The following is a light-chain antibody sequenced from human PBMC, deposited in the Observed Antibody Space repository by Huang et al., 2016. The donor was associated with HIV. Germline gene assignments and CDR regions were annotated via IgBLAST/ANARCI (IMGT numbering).Light chain of an antibody. V-gene: IGKV1-39*01. Sequence: DIQMTQSPSYLSASVGDRVTITCRANESISRYLNWYEQKPGKAPKLLIHAASSLQSGVPSRFSGSGSGTDFTLTISSLQPEDFATYHCQQSFTTPRTFGQGTKVEIK. CDR1: ESISRY. J-gene: IGKJ1*01. CDR2: AAS. CDR3: QQSFTTPRT.